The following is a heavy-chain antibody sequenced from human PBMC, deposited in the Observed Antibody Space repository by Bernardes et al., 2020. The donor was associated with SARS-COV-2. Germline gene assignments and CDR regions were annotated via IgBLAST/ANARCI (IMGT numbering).Heavy chain of an antibody. J-gene: IGHJ6*02. CDR1: GYTFTGYY. CDR2: INPNSGGT. Sequence: ASVKVSCKASGYTFTGYYMHWVRQAPGQGLEWMGWINPNSGGTNYAQKFQDRVTMTRDTSISTAYMELSSLRSDDTAVYYCAIPPTNYDRYGMDVWGQGTTVTVSS. CDR3: AIPPTNYDRYGMDV. D-gene: IGHD3-22*01. V-gene: IGHV1-2*02.